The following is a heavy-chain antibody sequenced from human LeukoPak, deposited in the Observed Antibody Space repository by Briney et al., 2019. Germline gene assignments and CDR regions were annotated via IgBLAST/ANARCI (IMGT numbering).Heavy chain of an antibody. CDR3: ARHEHSSSWSAYDAFDI. D-gene: IGHD6-13*01. Sequence: SETLSLTCAVYGGSFSGYYWSWIRQPPGKGLEWIGEINHSGSTNYNPSLKSRVTISVDTSKNQFSLKLSSETAADTAVYYCARHEHSSSWSAYDAFDIWGQGTMVTVSS. V-gene: IGHV4-34*01. CDR2: INHSGST. J-gene: IGHJ3*02. CDR1: GGSFSGYY.